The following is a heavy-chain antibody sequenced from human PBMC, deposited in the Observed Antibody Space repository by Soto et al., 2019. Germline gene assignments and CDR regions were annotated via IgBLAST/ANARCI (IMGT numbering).Heavy chain of an antibody. CDR2: VSWNSEIV. D-gene: IGHD2-15*01. Sequence: EVQLVESGGGLVQPGRSLRLSCEASGFKFGDYAMHWVRQAPGMGLEWVSGVSWNSEIVGYADSVKGRFTISRDNAKNSLYLEMNSLRTEDTALYYCAKDRGPCSGNKCSSLYYYYGMDVWGQGTTVTVSS. CDR1: GFKFGDYA. J-gene: IGHJ6*02. V-gene: IGHV3-9*01. CDR3: AKDRGPCSGNKCSSLYYYYGMDV.